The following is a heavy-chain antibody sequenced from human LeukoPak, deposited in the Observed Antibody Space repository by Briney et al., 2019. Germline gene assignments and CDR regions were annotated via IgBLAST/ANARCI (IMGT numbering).Heavy chain of an antibody. CDR1: GFTFSSYW. CDR3: ARDTYYYDSRGSSFDY. D-gene: IGHD3-22*01. Sequence: GGSLRLSCAASGFTFSSYWMSWIRQAPRKGLEWVANIKQDGSEKYYVDSVKGRFTISRDNAKNSLYLQMNSLRAEDTAVYYWARDTYYYDSRGSSFDYGGQGPLVTFSS. J-gene: IGHJ4*02. CDR2: IKQDGSEK. V-gene: IGHV3-7*01.